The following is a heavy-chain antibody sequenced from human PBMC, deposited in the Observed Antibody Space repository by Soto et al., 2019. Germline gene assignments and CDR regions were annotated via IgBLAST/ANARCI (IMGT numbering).Heavy chain of an antibody. CDR1: GFTLSSYA. Sequence: EVQLLESGGGLVQPGGSLRLSCAASGFTLSSYAMNWVRQAPGKGLEWVSVISGSGGSTYYADSVKGRFTISRDNSKNPLYLQMNSLRAEDTAVYYCARRSSGWYFDYWGQGTLVTVSS. D-gene: IGHD6-19*01. CDR3: ARRSSGWYFDY. J-gene: IGHJ4*02. V-gene: IGHV3-23*01. CDR2: ISGSGGST.